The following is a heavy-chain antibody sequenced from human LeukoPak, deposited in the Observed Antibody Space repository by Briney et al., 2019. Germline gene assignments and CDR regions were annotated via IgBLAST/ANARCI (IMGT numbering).Heavy chain of an antibody. V-gene: IGHV3-48*01. CDR2: ISTSSSTI. Sequence: GGSLRLSCAASGFTFSSYSMNWVRQAPGKGLEWVSYISTSSSTIYYADSVKGRFTISRDNAKNSLYLQMNSLRAEDTAVYYCAKDQSPYYYGSGSSWGQGTLVTVSS. CDR3: AKDQSPYYYGSGSS. J-gene: IGHJ5*02. D-gene: IGHD3-10*01. CDR1: GFTFSSYS.